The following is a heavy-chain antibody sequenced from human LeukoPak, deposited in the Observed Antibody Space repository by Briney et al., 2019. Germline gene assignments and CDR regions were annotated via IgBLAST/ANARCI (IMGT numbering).Heavy chain of an antibody. CDR3: ARVQDFETRGYYLGY. Sequence: SETLSLTCAVYGGSFSDYYWNWIHQPPGKGLEWIGEINHSGSTNYNPSLKSRVTMSVDTFKNQFSLTLSSVTAADTAVYYCARVQDFETRGYYLGYWGHGTLVTVSS. D-gene: IGHD3-22*01. J-gene: IGHJ4*01. CDR2: INHSGST. V-gene: IGHV4-34*01. CDR1: GGSFSDYY.